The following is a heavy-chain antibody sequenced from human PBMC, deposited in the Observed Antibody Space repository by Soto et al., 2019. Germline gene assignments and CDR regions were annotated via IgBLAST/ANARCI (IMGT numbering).Heavy chain of an antibody. J-gene: IGHJ6*02. CDR3: ARVRFGEWGYAMDV. V-gene: IGHV3-11*01. Sequence: QVQLVESGGGLVKPGGSLRLSCAASGLTFSDCYMNWIRQAPGKGLEWVSYISSSGSSINYAGSVKGRFTISRDNAKNYLYLKMNSLRAEDTAMYYCARVRFGEWGYAMDVWGQGTTVTVTS. D-gene: IGHD3-10*01. CDR2: ISSSGSSI. CDR1: GLTFSDCY.